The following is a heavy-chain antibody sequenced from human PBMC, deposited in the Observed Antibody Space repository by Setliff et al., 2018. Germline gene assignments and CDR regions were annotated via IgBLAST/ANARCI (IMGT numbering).Heavy chain of an antibody. J-gene: IGHJ4*02. CDR3: ARGFDVCGGGACYTDGPYYFDY. CDR1: GDSISGDY. Sequence: SETLSLTCTVSGDSISGDYWSWIRQPPGKGLEWIGFIHYSGSTNYNPSLKSRVTISLDTPKNQFSLKLSSVAAADTAVYYCARGFDVCGGGACYTDGPYYFDYWGLGTLVTVSS. D-gene: IGHD2-21*02. V-gene: IGHV4-59*12. CDR2: IHYSGST.